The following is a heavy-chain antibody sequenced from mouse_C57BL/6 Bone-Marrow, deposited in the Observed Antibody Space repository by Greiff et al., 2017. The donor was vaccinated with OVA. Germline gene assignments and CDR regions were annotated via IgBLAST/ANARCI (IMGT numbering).Heavy chain of an antibody. V-gene: IGHV1-5*01. Sequence: EVQLQQSGTVLARPGASVKMSCKPSGYTFTSYWMHWVKQRPGQGLEWIGAIYPGNSDTSYNQKFKGKAKLTAVTSASTAYMELSSLTNEDSAVYYCTSVIYYGFDYWGQGTTLTVSS. D-gene: IGHD2-1*01. CDR2: IYPGNSDT. CDR1: GYTFTSYW. J-gene: IGHJ2*01. CDR3: TSVIYYGFDY.